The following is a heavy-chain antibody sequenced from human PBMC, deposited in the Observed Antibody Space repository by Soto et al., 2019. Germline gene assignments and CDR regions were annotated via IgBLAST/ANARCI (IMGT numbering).Heavy chain of an antibody. D-gene: IGHD3-3*01. CDR1: GGSISSSSYY. Sequence: SETLSLTCTVSGGSISSSSYYWGWIRQPPGKGLEWIGSIYYSGSTYYNPSLKSRVTISVDTSKNQFSLKLSSVTAADTAVYYCASSLYNYDSIPGFYYYYYMDVWGKGTTVTVSS. V-gene: IGHV4-39*01. CDR2: IYYSGST. J-gene: IGHJ6*03. CDR3: ASSLYNYDSIPGFYYYYYMDV.